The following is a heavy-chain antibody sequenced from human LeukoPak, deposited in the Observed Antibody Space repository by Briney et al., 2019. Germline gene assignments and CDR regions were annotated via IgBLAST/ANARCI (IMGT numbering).Heavy chain of an antibody. V-gene: IGHV1-3*01. CDR1: GYTFTSYA. CDR2: INAGNGNT. J-gene: IGHJ4*02. D-gene: IGHD3-10*01. CDR3: ARSPHGSGSYPVDY. Sequence: ASVKVSCKASGYTFTSYAMHWVRQAPGQRLEWMGWINAGNGNTKYSQKFQGRVTITRDTSASTAYMELSSLRSEDTAVYYCARSPHGSGSYPVDYWGQGTLVTVSS.